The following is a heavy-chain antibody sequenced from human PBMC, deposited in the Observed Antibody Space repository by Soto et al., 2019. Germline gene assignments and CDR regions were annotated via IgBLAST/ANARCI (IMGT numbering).Heavy chain of an antibody. CDR3: ARDRIAAANTALVLYFYGMDV. CDR2: IIPIFGTP. J-gene: IGHJ6*02. V-gene: IGHV1-69*01. CDR1: GGTFSNYA. D-gene: IGHD6-13*01. Sequence: QVQLVQSGAEVKKPGSSVRVSCKASGGTFSNYAISWVRQAPGQGLEWMGGIIPIFGTPNYAQKFQGRVTITADESTSTAYMELSSLRSEDTAVDYCARDRIAAANTALVLYFYGMDVWGQGTTVTVSS.